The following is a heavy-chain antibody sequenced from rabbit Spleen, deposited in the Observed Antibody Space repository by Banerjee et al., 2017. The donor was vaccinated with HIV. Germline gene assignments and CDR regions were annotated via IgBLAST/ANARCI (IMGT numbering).Heavy chain of an antibody. D-gene: IGHD4-2*01. Sequence: QEQLEESGGGLVQPGASLTLTCTASGFSFSSSYWICWVRQAPGKGLEWIACIHTDYGSTSYASWAKGRFTISKPSSTTVTLQMTSLTAADTATYFCARDIGSKTIIDAYFNLWGPGTLVTVS. CDR2: IHTDYGST. CDR3: ARDIGSKTIIDAYFNL. J-gene: IGHJ4*01. V-gene: IGHV1S45*01. CDR1: GFSFSSSYW.